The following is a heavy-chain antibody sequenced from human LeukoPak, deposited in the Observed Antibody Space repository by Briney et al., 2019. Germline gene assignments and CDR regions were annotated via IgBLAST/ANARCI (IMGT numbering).Heavy chain of an antibody. CDR2: ISYDGSNK. D-gene: IGHD1-26*01. Sequence: GGSLRLSCAASGFTFSSYGMHWVRQAPGKGLEWVAVISYDGSNKYYADSVKGRFTISRDNSKNTLYLQMNSLRAEDTAVYYCAKDPRRWEPDDAFDIWGQGTMVTVSS. V-gene: IGHV3-30*18. CDR3: AKDPRRWEPDDAFDI. J-gene: IGHJ3*02. CDR1: GFTFSSYG.